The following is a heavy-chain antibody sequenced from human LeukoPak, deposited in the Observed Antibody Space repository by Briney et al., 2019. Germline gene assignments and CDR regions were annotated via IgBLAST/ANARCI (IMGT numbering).Heavy chain of an antibody. V-gene: IGHV3-21*01. CDR3: ARDRENRERFCSGGNCHPPDY. CDR2: ITSNSDYL. J-gene: IGHJ4*02. Sequence: GGSLRLSCVASGFNFRTHTMNWVRQAPGKGLEWLSSITSNSDYLYYAVSLNDRFTISRNNGKSTLYLQMKRLTVEDNAVYSSARDRENRERFCSGGNCHPPDYWGPGTLVVVSS. D-gene: IGHD2-8*02. CDR1: GFNFRTHT.